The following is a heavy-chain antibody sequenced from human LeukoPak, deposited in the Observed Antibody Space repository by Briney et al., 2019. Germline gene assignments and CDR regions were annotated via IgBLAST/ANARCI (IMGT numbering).Heavy chain of an antibody. CDR3: ARDSRARAYSSDLGD. D-gene: IGHD3-22*01. Sequence: RPGGSLRLSCAASGFTVSNYGIHWVRQAPGKGLEWVAVTRYDGSNKYYADSVKGRFTISRDNSKNTLYLQMNSLRGEDTAVYYCARDSRARAYSSDLGDWGQGTLVTVSS. V-gene: IGHV3-33*01. J-gene: IGHJ4*02. CDR1: GFTVSNYG. CDR2: TRYDGSNK.